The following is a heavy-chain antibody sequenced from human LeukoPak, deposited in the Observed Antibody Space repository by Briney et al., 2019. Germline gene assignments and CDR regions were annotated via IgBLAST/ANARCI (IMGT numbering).Heavy chain of an antibody. J-gene: IGHJ4*02. CDR3: ARGQGGDCSSTYCLMADD. D-gene: IGHD2-2*01. CDR2: ISAYNGNT. CDR1: GYTFTSYG. Sequence: ASVKVSCKASGYTFTSYGISWVRQAPGQGLEWMGWISAYNGNTNYAQQLQGRVTMTTGTSTSTAYMEVRSLRSDDTAMYYCARGQGGDCSSTYCLMADDWGQGTLVTVSS. V-gene: IGHV1-18*01.